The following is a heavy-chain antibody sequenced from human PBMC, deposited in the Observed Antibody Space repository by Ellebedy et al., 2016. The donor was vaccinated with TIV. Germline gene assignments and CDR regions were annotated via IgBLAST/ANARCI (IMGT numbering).Heavy chain of an antibody. CDR2: VFYNGDT. V-gene: IGHV4-59*01. Sequence: MPSETLSLTCIVSGGSISGYYWSWIRQPPGKGLEWIGYVFYNGDTNYNPSLKSRVTMSVDTSKNQFSLKLTSVTAADTAVYYCARGHLGWFDPWGQGTLVTVSS. CDR1: GGSISGYY. D-gene: IGHD3-3*02. J-gene: IGHJ5*02. CDR3: ARGHLGWFDP.